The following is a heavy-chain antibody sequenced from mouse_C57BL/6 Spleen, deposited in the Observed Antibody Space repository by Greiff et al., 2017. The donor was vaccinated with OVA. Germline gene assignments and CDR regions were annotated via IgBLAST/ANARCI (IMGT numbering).Heavy chain of an antibody. J-gene: IGHJ2*01. Sequence: VQLQESGAELARPGASVKLSCKASGYTFTSYGISWVKQRTGQGLEWIGEIYPRSGNTYYNEKFKGKATLTADKSSSTAYMELRSLTSEDSAVYFCARNYGSSPGFDYWGQGTTLTVSS. CDR2: IYPRSGNT. CDR3: ARNYGSSPGFDY. V-gene: IGHV1-81*01. D-gene: IGHD1-1*01. CDR1: GYTFTSYG.